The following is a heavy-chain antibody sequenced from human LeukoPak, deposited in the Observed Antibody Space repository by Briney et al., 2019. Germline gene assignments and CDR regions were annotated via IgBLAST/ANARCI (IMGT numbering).Heavy chain of an antibody. CDR2: IYYSGYT. CDR3: ARETSQKGAHYMDV. D-gene: IGHD3-16*01. Sequence: SETLSLICTVSGGSISSYYWSWIRQPPGKGLKWIGNIYYSGYTTYSPSLRSRVTISVDTSKNQFSLKLSSVTAADTAVYYCARETSQKGAHYMDVWGKGTTITISS. CDR1: GGSISSYY. J-gene: IGHJ6*03. V-gene: IGHV4-59*01.